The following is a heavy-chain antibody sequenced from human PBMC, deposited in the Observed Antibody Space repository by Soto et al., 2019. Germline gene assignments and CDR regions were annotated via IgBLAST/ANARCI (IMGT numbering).Heavy chain of an antibody. J-gene: IGHJ4*02. CDR1: GYTFTSYA. V-gene: IGHV1-3*01. CDR2: INAGNGNT. D-gene: IGHD1-26*01. Sequence: ASVKVSCKASGYTFTSYAMHWVRQAPGQRLEWMGWINAGNGNTKYSQKFQGRVTITRDTSASTAYMGVNSLRAEDTGVYYCVRDDFGLGLDYWGLGTLVTVSS. CDR3: VRDDFGLGLDY.